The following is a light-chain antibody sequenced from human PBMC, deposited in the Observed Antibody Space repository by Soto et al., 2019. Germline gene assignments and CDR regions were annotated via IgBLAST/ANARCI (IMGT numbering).Light chain of an antibody. V-gene: IGKV1-5*01. Sequence: DIQMTQSPSTLSASIGDRVTLTCRASPSLTGRLAWYQQKPGRPPKLLLYDVSILESGVPSRFSGSESGTDFTLTISSLRPDDFATFYCQQYKVYPYTFGQGTRLDI. J-gene: IGKJ2*01. CDR3: QQYKVYPYT. CDR1: PSLTGR. CDR2: DVS.